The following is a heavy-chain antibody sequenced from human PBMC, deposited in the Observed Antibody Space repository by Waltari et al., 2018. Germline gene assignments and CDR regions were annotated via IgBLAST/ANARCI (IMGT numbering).Heavy chain of an antibody. Sequence: QVQLVQRGAEVKKPGASVKVSCTASGYTFTGYYIHWVRQAPGQGLEWMGRINPNSGGTNYAQKFQGRVTMTRDTSINTAYMELSRLRPDDTAVYYCAKGQEHYYDNSGSFVSWGQGTLVTVSS. CDR3: AKGQEHYYDNSGSFVS. J-gene: IGHJ5*01. D-gene: IGHD3-22*01. CDR2: INPNSGGT. V-gene: IGHV1-2*06. CDR1: GYTFTGYY.